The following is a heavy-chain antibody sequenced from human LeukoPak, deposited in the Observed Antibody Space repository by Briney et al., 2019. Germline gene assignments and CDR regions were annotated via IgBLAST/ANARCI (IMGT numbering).Heavy chain of an antibody. J-gene: IGHJ6*03. CDR3: ARDRKYCSSTTCHSSMDV. V-gene: IGHV4-38-2*02. D-gene: IGHD2-2*01. CDR1: GYSISSGYY. CDR2: IFHSGST. Sequence: SETLSLTCTVSGYSISSGYYWGWIRQPPGKGLEWIAIIFHSGSTYHNPSLKSRVTMSVDTSKYQFSLKLISVTAADTAVYYCARDRKYCSSTTCHSSMDVWGKGTTVTVSS.